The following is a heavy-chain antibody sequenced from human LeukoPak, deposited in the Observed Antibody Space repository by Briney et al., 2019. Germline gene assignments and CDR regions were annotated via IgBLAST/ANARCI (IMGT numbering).Heavy chain of an antibody. D-gene: IGHD5-24*01. V-gene: IGHV1-69*13. CDR2: IIPIFGTA. CDR1: GGTFSSYA. Sequence: SVKVSCKASGGTFSSYAISWVRQAPGQGLEWMGGIIPIFGTANYAQKFQGRVAITADESTSTAYMELSSLRSEDTAVYYCARAGIEMTLVSPRADYWGQGTLVTVSS. CDR3: ARAGIEMTLVSPRADY. J-gene: IGHJ4*02.